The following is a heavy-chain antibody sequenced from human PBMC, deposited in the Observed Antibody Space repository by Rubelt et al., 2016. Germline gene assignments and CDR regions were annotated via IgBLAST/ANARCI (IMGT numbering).Heavy chain of an antibody. D-gene: IGHD6-19*01. J-gene: IGHJ4*02. CDR3: ARESSSGWYIDY. Sequence: QVQLVQSGAEVKKPGASVKVSCKASGYTFTGYYMHWVRQAPGQGLEWVGRINPSSGGTNYARKFQGRVTMTRDPSIPPAYMELSRLRSDDTAVFYCARESSSGWYIDYWGQGTLVTVSS. CDR2: INPSSGGT. CDR1: GYTFTGYY. V-gene: IGHV1-2*06.